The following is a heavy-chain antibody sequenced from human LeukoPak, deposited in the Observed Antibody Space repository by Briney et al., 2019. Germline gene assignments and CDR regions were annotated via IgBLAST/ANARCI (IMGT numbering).Heavy chain of an antibody. CDR3: ARTHYDKHGYFDY. J-gene: IGHJ4*02. V-gene: IGHV1-69*02. CDR1: GYNFRDYY. D-gene: IGHD3-22*01. CDR2: IIPILGIA. Sequence: ASVKVSCKASGYNFRDYYMHWVRQAPGQGLEWMGRIIPILGIANYAQKFQGRVTITAEKSTSTAYMELSSLRSEDTAVYYCARTHYDKHGYFDYWGQGTLVTVSS.